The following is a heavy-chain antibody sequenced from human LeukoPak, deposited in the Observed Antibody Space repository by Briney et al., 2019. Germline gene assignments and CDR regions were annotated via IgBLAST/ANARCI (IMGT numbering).Heavy chain of an antibody. V-gene: IGHV4-59*02. CDR2: IYYTGSS. D-gene: IGHD7-27*01. J-gene: IGHJ4*01. CDR3: ASRKLGNDY. CDR1: GGSVSDYY. Sequence: PSETLSLYCTLPGGSVSDYYWSWVRQSPGKGLEWIGYIYYTGSSSYNPSLRSRVTISADTSKNQFSLKLSSVTAADTAVYYCASRKLGNDYWGQGTLVTVSS.